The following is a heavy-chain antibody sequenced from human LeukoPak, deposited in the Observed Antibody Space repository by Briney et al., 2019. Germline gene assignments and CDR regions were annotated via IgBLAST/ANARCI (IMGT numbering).Heavy chain of an antibody. D-gene: IGHD2-2*01. V-gene: IGHV1-69*05. CDR1: GGTFSSYA. J-gene: IGHJ5*02. CDR2: IIPIFGTA. Sequence: SVKVSCKASGGTFSSYAISWVRQAPGQGLEWMGGIIPIFGTANYAQKFQGRVTITTDESTSTAYMELSSLRSEDTAVYYCARDQCSSTSCQGWFDPWGQGTLVTVSS. CDR3: ARDQCSSTSCQGWFDP.